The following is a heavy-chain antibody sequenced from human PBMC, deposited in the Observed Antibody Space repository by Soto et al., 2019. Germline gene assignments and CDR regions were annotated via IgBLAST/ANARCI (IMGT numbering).Heavy chain of an antibody. J-gene: IGHJ6*02. CDR1: GGSISSFY. V-gene: IGHV4-4*07. D-gene: IGHD2-2*01. CDR2: IYTSGST. CDR3: AKDLFGSSSFNYHYGMDV. Sequence: QVQLQESGPGLVKPSEILSLTCTVSGGSISSFYWSWIRQPAGKGPEWIGRIYTSGSTDYNPSLKGRVTMSADTSKNHFSLKLRSVTAADTAVYYCAKDLFGSSSFNYHYGMDVWGQGITVTVSS.